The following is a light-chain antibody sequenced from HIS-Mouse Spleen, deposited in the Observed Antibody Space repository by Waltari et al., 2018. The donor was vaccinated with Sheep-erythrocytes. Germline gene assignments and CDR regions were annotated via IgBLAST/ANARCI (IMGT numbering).Light chain of an antibody. CDR2: DVS. J-gene: IGLJ1*01. V-gene: IGLV2-11*01. CDR1: SSDFGGYNY. CDR3: CSYAGSYNHV. Sequence: QSVLTQPPSVSGAPGQRVTISCTGTSSDFGGYNYFSWYQQHPGKAPKLMIYDVSKRPSGVPDRFSGSKSGNTASLTISGLQAEDDADYYCCSYAGSYNHVFATGTKVTVL.